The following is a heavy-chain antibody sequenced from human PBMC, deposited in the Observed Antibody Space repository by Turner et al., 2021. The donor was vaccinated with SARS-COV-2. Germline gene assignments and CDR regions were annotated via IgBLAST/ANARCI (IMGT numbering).Heavy chain of an antibody. D-gene: IGHD5-18*01. J-gene: IGHJ6*02. CDR1: GGSISSSTYY. V-gene: IGHV4-39*01. CDR3: ARLMDTAKDYNGMDV. CDR2: IYYSGIT. Sequence: QLQLQESGPGLVKPSETLSLTCSVSGGSISSSTYYWGWIRQPPGKGLEWIGNIYYSGITYYNPSLKSRVTISVDTSKNQFSLKLSSVTAADTAVYYCARLMDTAKDYNGMDVWGQGTTVTVSS.